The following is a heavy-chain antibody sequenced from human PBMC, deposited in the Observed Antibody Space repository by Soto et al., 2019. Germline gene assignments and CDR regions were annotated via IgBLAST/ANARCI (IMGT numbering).Heavy chain of an antibody. CDR3: ARDRGDYDILTGYYLRNWFDP. Sequence: PGGSLRLSCAASGFTFSSYGMHWVRQAPGKGLEWVAVIWYDGSNKYYADSVKGRFTISRDNSKNTLYLQMNSLRAEDTAVYYCARDRGDYDILTGYYLRNWFDPWGQGTLVTVSS. J-gene: IGHJ5*02. CDR2: IWYDGSNK. V-gene: IGHV3-33*01. D-gene: IGHD3-9*01. CDR1: GFTFSSYG.